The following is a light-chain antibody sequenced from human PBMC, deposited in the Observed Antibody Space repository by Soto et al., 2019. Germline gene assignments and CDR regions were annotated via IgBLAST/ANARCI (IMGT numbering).Light chain of an antibody. CDR2: EVS. Sequence: QSALTQPPSASGSPGRSVTISCTGTSSDVGGYNFVSWYQHHPGKVPKLIIYEVSERPSGVPDRFSGSKSGNTASLTVTGLQAEDEADYYCASYAGSSNFVFGTGTKLTVL. V-gene: IGLV2-8*01. CDR3: ASYAGSSNFV. J-gene: IGLJ1*01. CDR1: SSDVGGYNF.